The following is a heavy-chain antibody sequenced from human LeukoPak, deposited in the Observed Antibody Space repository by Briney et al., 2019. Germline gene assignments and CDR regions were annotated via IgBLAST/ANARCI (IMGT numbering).Heavy chain of an antibody. CDR1: GFMFSTYD. D-gene: IGHD3-3*01. V-gene: IGHV3-23*01. CDR2: IIGSSI. Sequence: PGGSLRLSCAAPGFMFSTYDMSWVRQAPGKGLEWVSTIIGSSIYYADSVKGRFTISRDNSKNTLYLQMNNLRAEDTALYYCAKCISIFGGHYHYYYMDVWGKGTTVTVSS. CDR3: AKCISIFGGHYHYYYMDV. J-gene: IGHJ6*03.